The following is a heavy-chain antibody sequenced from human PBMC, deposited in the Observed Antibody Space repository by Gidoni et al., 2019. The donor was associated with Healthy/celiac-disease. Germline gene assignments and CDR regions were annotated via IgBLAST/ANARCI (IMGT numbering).Heavy chain of an antibody. D-gene: IGHD6-6*01. CDR2: ISYDGSNK. J-gene: IGHJ4*02. Sequence: QVQLVESGGGVVQPGRSLRLSCAAPGFTFSSYAMHWVRQAPGKGLEWGAFISYDGSNKYYADSVKGRFTISRDNSKNTLYLQMNSLRAEDTAVYYCARDLGSSSPSPDYWGQGTLVTVSS. CDR3: ARDLGSSSPSPDY. CDR1: GFTFSSYA. V-gene: IGHV3-30-3*01.